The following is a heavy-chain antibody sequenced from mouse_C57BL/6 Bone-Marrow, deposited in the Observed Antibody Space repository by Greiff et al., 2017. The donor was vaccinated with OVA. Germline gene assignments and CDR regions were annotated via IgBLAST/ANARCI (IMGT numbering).Heavy chain of an antibody. CDR3: ARVDDGYFWYFDV. V-gene: IGHV1-39*01. Sequence: EVQLQESGPELVKPGASVKISCKASGYSFTDYNMNWVKQSNGKSLEWIGVINPNYGTTSYNQKFKGKATLTVDQSSSTSYSQLTSLTSEDSAVYYCARVDDGYFWYFDVWGTGTTVTVSS. J-gene: IGHJ1*03. D-gene: IGHD2-3*01. CDR2: INPNYGTT. CDR1: GYSFTDYN.